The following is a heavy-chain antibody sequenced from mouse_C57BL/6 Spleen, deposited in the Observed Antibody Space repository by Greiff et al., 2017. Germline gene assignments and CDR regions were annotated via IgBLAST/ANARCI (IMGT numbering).Heavy chain of an antibody. CDR1: GYTFTSYW. V-gene: IGHV1-52*01. J-gene: IGHJ4*01. Sequence: QVQLQQSGAELVRPGSSVKLSCKASGYTFTSYWMHWVKQRPIQGLEWIGKIDPSDSETHYNQKFKDKATLTVDKSSSTAYMQLSSLTSEDSAVADCARRGYYGYDYAMDYWGQGTSVTVSS. D-gene: IGHD2-2*01. CDR2: IDPSDSET. CDR3: ARRGYYGYDYAMDY.